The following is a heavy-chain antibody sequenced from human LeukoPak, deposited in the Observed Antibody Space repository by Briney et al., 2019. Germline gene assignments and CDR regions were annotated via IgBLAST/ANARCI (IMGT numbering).Heavy chain of an antibody. V-gene: IGHV1-8*01. Sequence: ASVKVSCKASGYSLTSFDINWVRQGSGQGLEWMGWMNPKRGNTGYAPTFQGRVTITRDTSIDTAFMELSSLRPDDTAVYYCARGGSSRSYYKNYGMDVGGQGTTITVSS. CDR3: ARGGSSRSYYKNYGMDV. D-gene: IGHD1-14*01. CDR2: MNPKRGNT. J-gene: IGHJ6*02. CDR1: GYSLTSFD.